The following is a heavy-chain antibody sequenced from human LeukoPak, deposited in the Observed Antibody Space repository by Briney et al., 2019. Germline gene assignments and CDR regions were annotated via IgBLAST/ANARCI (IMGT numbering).Heavy chain of an antibody. CDR3: ARGSYGSSTSPQVEYMDV. D-gene: IGHD2-2*01. V-gene: IGHV4-4*02. J-gene: IGHJ6*03. Sequence: PSETLSLTCAVSGGSIRRSNWWNWVRQTPGKGLEWIGEINHSGSTNYNPSLKSRVTISVDTSKNQFSLKLSSVTAADTAVYYCARGSYGSSTSPQVEYMDVWGKGTTVTVSS. CDR2: INHSGST. CDR1: GGSIRRSNW.